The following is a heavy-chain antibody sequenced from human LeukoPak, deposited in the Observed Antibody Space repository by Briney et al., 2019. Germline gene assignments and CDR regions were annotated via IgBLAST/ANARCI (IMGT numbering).Heavy chain of an antibody. V-gene: IGHV3-48*04. Sequence: GGSLRLSCAASGFTFSSYSLNWVRQAPGKGLEWVSYISSSRSVLYYADSVKGRFTISRDNAKNSLSLQMNSLRAEDTAVYYCAGSGSYLFDYWGQGTLVTVSS. CDR1: GFTFSSYS. CDR3: AGSGSYLFDY. J-gene: IGHJ4*02. CDR2: ISSSRSVL. D-gene: IGHD1-26*01.